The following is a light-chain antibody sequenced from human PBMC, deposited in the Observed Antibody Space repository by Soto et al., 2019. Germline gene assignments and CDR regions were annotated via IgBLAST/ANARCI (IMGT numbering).Light chain of an antibody. Sequence: EIVLTQSPATLSLSPGEGATLSCMASQSVSSYLDWYQQKPGQAPRRLIFDAFNRATGIPARFSGSGSGTDFTLTISSLEPEDFAVYYCQHRSNWPLTFGGGTKVEIK. V-gene: IGKV3-11*01. J-gene: IGKJ4*01. CDR2: DAF. CDR1: QSVSSY. CDR3: QHRSNWPLT.